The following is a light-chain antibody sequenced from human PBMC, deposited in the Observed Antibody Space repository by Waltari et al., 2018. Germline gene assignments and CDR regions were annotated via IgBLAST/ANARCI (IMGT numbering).Light chain of an antibody. CDR1: SSNIGNYF. CDR2: DDN. V-gene: IGLV1-51*01. Sequence: QSVLTQPPSVSAAPGQKDTISCSGGSSNIGNYFLSWYPQPPGATPKLLIYDDNKRPSGLPDRFSASQSGTSATLAITGLQIGDEAAYYCATWDNSLTAVVFGGGTKLTVL. CDR3: ATWDNSLTAVV. J-gene: IGLJ2*01.